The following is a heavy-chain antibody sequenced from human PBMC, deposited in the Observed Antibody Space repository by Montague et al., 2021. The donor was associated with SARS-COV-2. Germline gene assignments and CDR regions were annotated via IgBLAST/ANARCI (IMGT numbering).Heavy chain of an antibody. CDR2: ISNSGDTK. J-gene: IGHJ4*02. D-gene: IGHD3-22*01. CDR1: GFIFSSYE. V-gene: IGHV3-48*03. CDR3: ARAGEDYYYDSSGFLY. Sequence: SLRLSCAASGFIFSSYEMNWVRQAPGKGLEWVSYISNSGDTKYYXDSVKGRFTISRDNAKNSLYLRMSSLRAEDTAVYYCARAGEDYYYDSSGFLYWGQGILVTVSS.